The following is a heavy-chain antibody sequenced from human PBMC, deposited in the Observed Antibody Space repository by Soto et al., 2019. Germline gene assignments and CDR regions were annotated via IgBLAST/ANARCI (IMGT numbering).Heavy chain of an antibody. CDR1: GFTFSGYA. D-gene: IGHD4-17*01. CDR2: IHGGGNSA. CDR3: AKNMGRVTTSWHFDY. J-gene: IGHJ4*02. V-gene: IGHV3-23*01. Sequence: EVQLLESGGVLVQPGRSLRLSCAASGFTFSGYAMSWVRQAPVKGLEWVSVIHGGGNSAYYADSVKGRFTIYRDNSKNTLYLQMSSMRGEDTAVYYCAKNMGRVTTSWHFDYWGQGTRVTVSS.